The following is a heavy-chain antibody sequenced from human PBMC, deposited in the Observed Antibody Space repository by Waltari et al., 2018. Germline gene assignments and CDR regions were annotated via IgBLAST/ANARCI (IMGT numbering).Heavy chain of an antibody. CDR1: GGSISSYY. J-gene: IGHJ4*02. CDR3: ARGDNYYDSSGYYY. CDR2: IYTSGSP. Sequence: QVQLQESGPGLVKPSETLSLTCTVSGGSISSYYWSWIRQPAGKGLEWIGRIYTSGSPNYYPSLKSRVTMSVDTSKNQFSLKLSSLTAADTAVYYCARGDNYYDSSGYYYWGQGTLVIVSS. V-gene: IGHV4-4*07. D-gene: IGHD3-22*01.